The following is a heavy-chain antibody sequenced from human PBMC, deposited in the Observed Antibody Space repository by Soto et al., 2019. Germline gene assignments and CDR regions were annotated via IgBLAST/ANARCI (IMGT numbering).Heavy chain of an antibody. J-gene: IGHJ6*02. V-gene: IGHV1-69*13. D-gene: IGHD3-10*01. CDR1: GDTFSSYS. Sequence: VKVSCKASGDTFSSYSISWVRQAPGQGLEWMGGIVPIFGTTVYAPRLQGRLTITADGPTSTSYMELSGLTFEDTAVYYCAANSLGGGSQGDVWGQGTTVTVSS. CDR2: IVPIFGTT. CDR3: AANSLGGGSQGDV.